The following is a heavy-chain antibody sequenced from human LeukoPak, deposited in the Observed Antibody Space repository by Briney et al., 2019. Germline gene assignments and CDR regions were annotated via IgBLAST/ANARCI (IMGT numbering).Heavy chain of an antibody. CDR1: GGSVSDYY. D-gene: IGHD3-10*01. Sequence: SETLSLTCTISGGSVSDYYWSWIRQPPGKGLEWIGEINHSGSTNYNPSLKSRVTISVDTSKNQFSLKLSSVTAADTAVYYCARVPGLHYYYMDVWGKGTTVTVSS. CDR2: INHSGST. J-gene: IGHJ6*03. V-gene: IGHV4-34*01. CDR3: ARVPGLHYYYMDV.